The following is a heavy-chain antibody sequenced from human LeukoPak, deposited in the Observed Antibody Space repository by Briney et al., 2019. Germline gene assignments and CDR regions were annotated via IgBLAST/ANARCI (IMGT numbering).Heavy chain of an antibody. D-gene: IGHD2-15*01. CDR2: ISTSGGST. V-gene: IGHV3-23*01. CDR1: GFSFISYA. J-gene: IGHJ6*02. CDR3: AKGARIKVAPYYYYDMDV. Sequence: PGGSLRLSCAASGFSFISYAMSWVRQAPGKGLEWVSGISTSGGSTYYADSVKGRFTISRDNSKKMLYLQMNGLRAEDTAIYYCAKGARIKVAPYYYYDMDVWGQGTTVTVSS.